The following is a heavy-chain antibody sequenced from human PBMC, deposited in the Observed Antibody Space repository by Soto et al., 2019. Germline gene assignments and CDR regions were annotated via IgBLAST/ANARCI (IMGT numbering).Heavy chain of an antibody. V-gene: IGHV1-18*04. CDR1: GYTFNRHG. CDR3: ARVRIVGAREIDF. J-gene: IGHJ4*02. D-gene: IGHD1-26*01. Sequence: QVHLVQSGGEVKKPGASVKVSCKASGYTFNRHGINWVRQAPGQGLEWMGWIRGYNGDINYEQKFQGRVTFSSDTLTSTVSLELKRLRFDDTAVYYCARVRIVGAREIDFWGQGTLVTVSS. CDR2: IRGYNGDI.